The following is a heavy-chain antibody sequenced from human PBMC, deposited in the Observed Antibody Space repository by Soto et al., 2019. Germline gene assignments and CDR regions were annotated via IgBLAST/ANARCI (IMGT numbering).Heavy chain of an antibody. CDR3: VKDMQLWRIDS. CDR2: INTDGSVA. J-gene: IGHJ4*02. D-gene: IGHD2-15*01. CDR1: GLTFRSYW. V-gene: IGHV3-74*03. Sequence: EVQLVESGGGLVQPGESLRLSCAASGLTFRSYWMHWVRQAPGKGLVWVSRINTDGSVAMYVDSVKGRFTISRDNAKNPLYLHRISLGAEDTAVYYCVKDMQLWRIDSCGQGTLVTVSS.